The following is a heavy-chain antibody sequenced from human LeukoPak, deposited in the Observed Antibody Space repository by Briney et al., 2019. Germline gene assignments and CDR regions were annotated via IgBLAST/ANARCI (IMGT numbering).Heavy chain of an antibody. CDR1: GFTFDDYT. CDR2: ISWDGGST. Sequence: GGSLRLSCAAFGFTFDDYTMHWVRQAPGKGLEWVSLISWDGGSTYYADSVKGRFTISRDNSKNSLYLQMNSLRTEDTALYYCAKGLEYSSSSRYGMDVWGQGTTVTVSS. V-gene: IGHV3-43*01. J-gene: IGHJ6*02. D-gene: IGHD6-6*01. CDR3: AKGLEYSSSSRYGMDV.